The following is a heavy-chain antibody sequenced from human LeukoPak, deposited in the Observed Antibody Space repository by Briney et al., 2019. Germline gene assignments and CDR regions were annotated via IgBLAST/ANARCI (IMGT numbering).Heavy chain of an antibody. Sequence: GGSLRLSCAASGFIFRSYAMSWVRQAPGKGLEWVSVISGSGGNTYYVDSVKGRFTTSRDNSKNTLYLQMNSLRAEDTAVYYCAKSPRRSGSYSNYWGQGTLVTVSS. CDR1: GFIFRSYA. J-gene: IGHJ4*02. CDR2: ISGSGGNT. D-gene: IGHD1-26*01. CDR3: AKSPRRSGSYSNY. V-gene: IGHV3-23*01.